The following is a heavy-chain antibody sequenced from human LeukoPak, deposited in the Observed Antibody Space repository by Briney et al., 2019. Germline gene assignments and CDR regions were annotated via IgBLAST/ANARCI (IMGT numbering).Heavy chain of an antibody. CDR2: IYPDESNI. CDR3: ARPPSRGYSSSFEY. CDR1: GYSFPTYG. Sequence: GESLEISCKGSGYSFPTYGIAWVRQMPGKGLEWMGIIYPDESNIRYSPSFQGQVTISADKSISTAYLQWSSLKASDTAMYYCARPPSRGYSSSFEYWGQGTLVTVSS. D-gene: IGHD2-2*03. J-gene: IGHJ4*02. V-gene: IGHV5-51*01.